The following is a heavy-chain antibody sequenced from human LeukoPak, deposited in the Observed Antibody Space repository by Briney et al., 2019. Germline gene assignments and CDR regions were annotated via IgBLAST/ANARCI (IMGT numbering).Heavy chain of an antibody. CDR2: IYYSGST. Sequence: SETLSLTCTVSGDSISSYYWSWIRQPPGKGLEGIGYIYYSGSTNYNPSLKSRVTISVDTSKNQFSLKLSSVTAADTAVYYCAGRFNGYCSGGSCSTDEYYFHYWGQGTLVTVSS. J-gene: IGHJ4*02. V-gene: IGHV4-59*01. D-gene: IGHD2-15*01. CDR1: GDSISSYY. CDR3: AGRFNGYCSGGSCSTDEYYFHY.